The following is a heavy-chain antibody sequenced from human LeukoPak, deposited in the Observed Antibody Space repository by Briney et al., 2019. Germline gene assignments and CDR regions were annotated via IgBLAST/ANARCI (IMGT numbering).Heavy chain of an antibody. CDR2: IKQDGSEK. Sequence: GGSLRLSCAASGFTFSSYGMHWVRQAPGKGLVWVANIKQDGSEKYYVDSVKGRFTISRDNAKNSLYLQMNSLRAEDTAVYYCAELGITMIGGVWGKGTTVTISS. V-gene: IGHV3-7*01. CDR3: AELGITMIGGV. CDR1: GFTFSSYG. J-gene: IGHJ6*04. D-gene: IGHD3-10*02.